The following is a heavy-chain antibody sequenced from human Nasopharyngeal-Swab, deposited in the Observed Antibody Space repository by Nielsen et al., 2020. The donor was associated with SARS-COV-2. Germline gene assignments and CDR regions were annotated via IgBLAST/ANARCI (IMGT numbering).Heavy chain of an antibody. CDR3: TTVVAIAAGRDY. D-gene: IGHD6-13*01. CDR1: GFTFDNAW. V-gene: IGHV3-15*01. Sequence: GGSLRLSCAGSGFTFDNAWMSWVRQAPGKGLEWVGRIQSKTDGGTTDYAAPVKGRFTISRDDSKNTLYLQMNSLKTEDTAVYYCTTVVAIAAGRDYWGQGTLVTVSS. CDR2: IQSKTDGGTT. J-gene: IGHJ4*02.